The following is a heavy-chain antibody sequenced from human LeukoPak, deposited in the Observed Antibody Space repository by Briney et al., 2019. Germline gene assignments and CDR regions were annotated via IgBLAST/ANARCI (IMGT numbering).Heavy chain of an antibody. D-gene: IGHD3-10*01. CDR3: ARDYYGSGSYTPPDY. CDR1: GGTLSSYA. V-gene: IGHV1-69*01. CDR2: IIPIFGTA. Sequence: ASVKVSCKASGGTLSSYAISWVRQAPGQGLEWMGGIIPIFGTANYAQKFQGRVTITADESTSTAYMELSSLRSGDTAVYYCARDYYGSGSYTPPDYWGQGTLVTVSS. J-gene: IGHJ4*02.